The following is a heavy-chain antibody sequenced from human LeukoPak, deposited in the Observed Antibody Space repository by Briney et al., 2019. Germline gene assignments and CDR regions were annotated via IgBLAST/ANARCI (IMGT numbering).Heavy chain of an antibody. CDR3: ARAPMIVVVFPPRLDF. V-gene: IGHV1-2*02. CDR1: GYTFTGYY. D-gene: IGHD3-22*01. J-gene: IGHJ4*02. CDR2: INPNTGGT. Sequence: ASVKVSCKTSGYTFTGYYMHWVRHAPGPGLEWMGRINPNTGGTNYAQKFQGRVTMTSDTSISTAYMELSSLKSDDTAMYYCARAPMIVVVFPPRLDFWGQGTLVTVSS.